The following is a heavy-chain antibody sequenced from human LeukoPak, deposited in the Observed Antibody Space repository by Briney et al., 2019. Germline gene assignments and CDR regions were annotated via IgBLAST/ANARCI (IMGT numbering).Heavy chain of an antibody. D-gene: IGHD3-3*01. J-gene: IGHJ4*02. CDR3: ARSYYDFWSSDY. V-gene: IGHV4-34*01. Sequence: PSETLSLTCAVYGGSFSGYYWSWIRQPPGKGLEWIGEINHSGSTNYNPSLKSRVTISVDTSKNQFSLKLSSVTAADTAVYYCARSYYDFWSSDYWGQGTLVTVSS. CDR1: GGSFSGYY. CDR2: INHSGST.